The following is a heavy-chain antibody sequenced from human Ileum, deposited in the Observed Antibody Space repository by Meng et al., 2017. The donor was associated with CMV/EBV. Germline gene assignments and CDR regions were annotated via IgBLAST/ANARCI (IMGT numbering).Heavy chain of an antibody. CDR1: GGSITSGNYY. V-gene: IGHV4-39*07. J-gene: IGHJ5*02. D-gene: IGHD3-10*01. Sequence: SETLSLTCTVSGGSITSGNYYWGWVRQPPEKGLEWIGSIYYNGNTYYNALLQSRVTMSRDTSRNQFSLKLGSVTAADTAVYYCVRDSYHYGSSTYNWFDPWGQGTLVTVSS. CDR3: VRDSYHYGSSTYNWFDP. CDR2: IYYNGNT.